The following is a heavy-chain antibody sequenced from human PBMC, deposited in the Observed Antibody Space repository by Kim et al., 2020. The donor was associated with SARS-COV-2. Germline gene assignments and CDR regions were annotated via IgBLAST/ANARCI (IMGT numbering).Heavy chain of an antibody. CDR2: INHSGST. CDR1: GGSFSGYY. D-gene: IGHD3-10*01. J-gene: IGHJ4*02. Sequence: SETLSLTCAVYGGSFSGYYWSWIRQPPGKGLEWIGEINHSGSTNYNPSLKSRVTISVDTSKNQFSLNLSSVTAADTAVYYCARGFHYYGSGEDFDYWGQGTLVTVSS. V-gene: IGHV4-34*01. CDR3: ARGFHYYGSGEDFDY.